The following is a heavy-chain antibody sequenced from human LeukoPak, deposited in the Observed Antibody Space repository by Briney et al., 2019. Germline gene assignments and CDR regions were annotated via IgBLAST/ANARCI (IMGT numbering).Heavy chain of an antibody. V-gene: IGHV3-23*01. CDR3: SKGKRSTVLTPLDY. D-gene: IGHD4-23*01. CDR1: GFTFRNYA. CDR2: ISGSDGST. J-gene: IGHJ4*02. Sequence: GGSLRPSCAASGFTFRNYAMTWVRQAPGKGLEWVSGISGSDGSTYFADSVKGRFTISRDNSKNTLYLQMNSLTPEDTAIYYCSKGKRSTVLTPLDYWGQGTLVTVSS.